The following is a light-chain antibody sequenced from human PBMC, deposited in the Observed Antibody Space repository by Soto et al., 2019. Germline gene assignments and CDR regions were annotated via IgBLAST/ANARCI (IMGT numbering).Light chain of an antibody. CDR1: SSDLGTYNY. Sequence: QSALTQPASVSGSPGQSITISCTGTSSDLGTYNYVSWYQQHPGKVPKLMIYEVSNRPSGVSSRFSGSKSGNTASLTISGLQAEDEADYYCSSYTTSNTVIFGGGTQLTVL. J-gene: IGLJ2*01. V-gene: IGLV2-14*01. CDR3: SSYTTSNTVI. CDR2: EVS.